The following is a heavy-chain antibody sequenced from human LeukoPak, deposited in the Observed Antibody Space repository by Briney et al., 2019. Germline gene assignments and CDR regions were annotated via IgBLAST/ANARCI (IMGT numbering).Heavy chain of an antibody. J-gene: IGHJ4*02. CDR2: INPNSGGT. CDR3: ARDLPDYDTDY. Sequence: ASVRVSCTASGYTFTGYYMHWVRQAPGQGLEWMGWINPNSGGTNYAQKFQGRVTMTRDTSISTAYMELSRLRSDDTAVYYCARDLPDYDTDYWGQGTLVTVSS. D-gene: IGHD3-22*01. CDR1: GYTFTGYY. V-gene: IGHV1-2*02.